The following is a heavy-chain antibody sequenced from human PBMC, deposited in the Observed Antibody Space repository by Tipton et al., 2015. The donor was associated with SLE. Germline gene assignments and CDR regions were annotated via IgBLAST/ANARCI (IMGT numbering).Heavy chain of an antibody. CDR2: IRYDGSNK. Sequence: GSLRLSCAASGFTFSSYGMHWVRQAPGKGLEWVAFIRYDGSNKYYADSVKGRFTISRDNSKNTLYLQMNSLRAEDTAVYYCATSYGSGSEYYYYYGMDVWGQGTTVTVSS. V-gene: IGHV3-30*02. D-gene: IGHD3-10*01. CDR1: GFTFSSYG. J-gene: IGHJ6*02. CDR3: ATSYGSGSEYYYYYGMDV.